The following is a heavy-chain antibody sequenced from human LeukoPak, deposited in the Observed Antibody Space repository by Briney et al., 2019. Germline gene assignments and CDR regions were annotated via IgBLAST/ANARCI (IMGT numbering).Heavy chain of an antibody. D-gene: IGHD3-9*01. J-gene: IGHJ4*02. Sequence: GRALRLSCAASGVTFSSYGMGWGGQAPGEGLEWVAVISYDGSNKYYADSVKGRFTISRDNSKNTLYLQMNSLRAEDTAVYYCAKGRTYYDILTLTSDYWGQGTLVTVSS. CDR2: ISYDGSNK. V-gene: IGHV3-30*18. CDR1: GVTFSSYG. CDR3: AKGRTYYDILTLTSDY.